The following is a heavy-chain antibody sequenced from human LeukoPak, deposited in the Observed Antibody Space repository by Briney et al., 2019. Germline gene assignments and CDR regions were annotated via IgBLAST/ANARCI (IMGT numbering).Heavy chain of an antibody. CDR2: INPSGGST. Sequence: GASVKVSCTASGYTFTSYYMHWVRQAPGQGLEWMGIINPSGGSTSYAQKFQGRVTMTRDTSTSTVYMELSSLRSEDTAVYYCARVYRDTARFDYWDQGTLVTVSS. CDR1: GYTFTSYY. D-gene: IGHD5-18*01. CDR3: ARVYRDTARFDY. V-gene: IGHV1-46*01. J-gene: IGHJ4*02.